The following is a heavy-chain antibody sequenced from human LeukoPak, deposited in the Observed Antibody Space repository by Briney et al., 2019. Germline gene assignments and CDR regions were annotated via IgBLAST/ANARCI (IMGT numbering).Heavy chain of an antibody. D-gene: IGHD6-13*01. Sequence: GGSLRLSCAVSGFSVSGYWMTWVRQAPGKGLEWVANIKQGGSEKNYVDSVKGRFTISRDNAENSLFLQMNSLGVEDTAVYYCAREWQGGIAAAGTRIEGDYWGQGTLVAVSS. CDR2: IKQGGSEK. V-gene: IGHV3-7*01. J-gene: IGHJ4*02. CDR3: AREWQGGIAAAGTRIEGDY. CDR1: GFSVSGYW.